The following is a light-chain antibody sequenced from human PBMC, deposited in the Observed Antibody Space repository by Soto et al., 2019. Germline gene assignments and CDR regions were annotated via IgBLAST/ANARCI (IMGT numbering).Light chain of an antibody. Sequence: EIVLTHSPATLSLSPGERATLSCRASQSVSSYLAWYQQKPGQAPRLLIYDASNRATGIPARFSVSGSVTDFALAISALEPEDFAGYYCQQRSNGLTCGGGTKVEIK. CDR2: DAS. V-gene: IGKV3-11*01. CDR1: QSVSSY. CDR3: QQRSNGLT. J-gene: IGKJ4*01.